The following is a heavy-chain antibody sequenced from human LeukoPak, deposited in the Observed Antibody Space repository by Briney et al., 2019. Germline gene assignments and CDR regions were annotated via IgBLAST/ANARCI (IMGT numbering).Heavy chain of an antibody. CDR1: GFTFSDWY. V-gene: IGHV3-30*18. D-gene: IGHD3-10*01. CDR3: AKTYYYGSGSYGPAGVGAFDV. CDR2: ISYDGSNK. J-gene: IGHJ3*01. Sequence: PGGSLRLSCAASGFTFSDWYLSWIRQAPGKGLEWVAVISYDGSNKYYADSVKGRFTISRDNSKNILYLQMNSLRAEDTAVYYCAKTYYYGSGSYGPAGVGAFDVWGQGTMVTVSS.